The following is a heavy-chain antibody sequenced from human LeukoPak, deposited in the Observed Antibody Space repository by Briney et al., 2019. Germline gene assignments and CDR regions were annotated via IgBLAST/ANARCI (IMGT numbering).Heavy chain of an antibody. CDR2: ISGSGGST. Sequence: GGSLRLSCAASGFTFSSYAMSWVRQAPGRGLEWVSAISGSGGSTYYADSVKGRFTISRDNSKNTRYLQMNSLRAEDTAVYYCAKDYYDSSGYYGYWGQGTLVTVSS. D-gene: IGHD3-22*01. V-gene: IGHV3-23*01. CDR3: AKDYYDSSGYYGY. CDR1: GFTFSSYA. J-gene: IGHJ4*02.